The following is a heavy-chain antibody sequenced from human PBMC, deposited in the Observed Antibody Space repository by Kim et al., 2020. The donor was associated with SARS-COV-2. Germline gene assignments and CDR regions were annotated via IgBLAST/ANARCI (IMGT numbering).Heavy chain of an antibody. Sequence: SETLSLTCTVVSGGSISSGFYYWSWIRQPAGNILEWLGRVDSKGSLDYKPSLKSRATISLDRSRNQFSLKLNSLTAADTAVYYCARLTTVTRHFDSWGQGMLVTVSS. CDR3: ARLTTVTRHFDS. CDR2: VDSKGSL. J-gene: IGHJ4*02. D-gene: IGHD4-17*01. CDR1: GGSISSGFYY. V-gene: IGHV4-61*02.